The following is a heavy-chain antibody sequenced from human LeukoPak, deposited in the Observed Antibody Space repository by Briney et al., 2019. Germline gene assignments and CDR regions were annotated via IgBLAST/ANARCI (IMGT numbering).Heavy chain of an antibody. Sequence: SETLSLTCTVSGGSISSYYLSWIRQPPGKGLEWIGYIYYSGSTNYNPSLKSRVTISVDTSKNQFSLKLSSVTAADTAVDYCAREGSYYRFDYWGQGTLATVSS. CDR3: AREGSYYRFDY. D-gene: IGHD1-26*01. V-gene: IGHV4-59*01. CDR2: IYYSGST. CDR1: GGSISSYY. J-gene: IGHJ4*02.